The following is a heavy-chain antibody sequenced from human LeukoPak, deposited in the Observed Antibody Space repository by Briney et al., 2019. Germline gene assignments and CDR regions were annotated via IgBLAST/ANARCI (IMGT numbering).Heavy chain of an antibody. CDR1: GGSISNYY. J-gene: IGHJ4*02. Sequence: PSETLSLTCSVSGGSISNYYWSWIRQPPGKGLEWIGYIYYSGSTNYNPSLKSRVTISVDTSKNQFSLKLSSVTAADTAVYYCARHPMGDYGGNSDDYWGQGTLVTVSS. D-gene: IGHD4-23*01. V-gene: IGHV4-59*08. CDR2: IYYSGST. CDR3: ARHPMGDYGGNSDDY.